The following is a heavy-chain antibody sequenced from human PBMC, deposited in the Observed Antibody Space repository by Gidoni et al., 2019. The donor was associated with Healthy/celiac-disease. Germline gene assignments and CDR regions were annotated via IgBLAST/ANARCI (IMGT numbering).Heavy chain of an antibody. V-gene: IGHV3-9*01. CDR3: AKGLHDYGDYYYGMDV. D-gene: IGHD4-17*01. Sequence: EVQLVESGGGLVQPGRSLRLSCADSGFTFDDYAMHWVRQAPGKGLEWVSGISWNSGSIGYADSVKGRFTISRDNGKNSLYLQMNSRRAEDTDLYYCAKGLHDYGDYYYGMDVWGQGTTVTVSS. CDR2: ISWNSGSI. J-gene: IGHJ6*02. CDR1: GFTFDDYA.